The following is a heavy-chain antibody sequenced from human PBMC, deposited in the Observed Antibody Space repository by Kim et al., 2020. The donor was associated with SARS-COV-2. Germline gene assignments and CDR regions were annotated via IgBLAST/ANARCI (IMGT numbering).Heavy chain of an antibody. CDR3: ARGRLLWFGELFDY. D-gene: IGHD3-10*01. V-gene: IGHV3-30*01. J-gene: IGHJ4*02. Sequence: ADSVKGRFTISRDNSKNTRYLQINSLRAEVTAVYYCARGRLLWFGELFDYWGQGTLVTVSS.